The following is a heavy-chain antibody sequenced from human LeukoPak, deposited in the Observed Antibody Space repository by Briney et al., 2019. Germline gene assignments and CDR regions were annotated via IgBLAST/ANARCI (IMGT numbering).Heavy chain of an antibody. V-gene: IGHV3-48*03. J-gene: IGHJ6*03. CDR3: ARDFPVVWFGESATYYYMDV. D-gene: IGHD3-10*01. CDR2: ISSSGSTI. Sequence: PGGSLRLSCAASGFTFSSYEMNWVRQAPGKGLEWVSYISSSGSTIYHADSVKGRFTISRDNAKNSLYLQMNSLRAEDTAVYYCARDFPVVWFGESATYYYMDVWGKGTTVTISS. CDR1: GFTFSSYE.